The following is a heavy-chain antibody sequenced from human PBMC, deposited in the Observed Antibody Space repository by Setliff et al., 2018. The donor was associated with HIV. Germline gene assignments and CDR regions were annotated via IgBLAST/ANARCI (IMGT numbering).Heavy chain of an antibody. J-gene: IGHJ6*03. CDR3: ARALWFGEFDYYYYMDV. CDR2: ISTDATDK. CDR1: GFTFSNHW. V-gene: IGHV3-74*01. D-gene: IGHD3-10*01. Sequence: PGGSLRLSCAASGFTFSNHWMHWVRLVPGKGLVWVSRISTDATDKNYADSVKGRFTISRDISKNTLYLQMNSLRAEDTAVYYCARALWFGEFDYYYYMDVWGKGTTVTV.